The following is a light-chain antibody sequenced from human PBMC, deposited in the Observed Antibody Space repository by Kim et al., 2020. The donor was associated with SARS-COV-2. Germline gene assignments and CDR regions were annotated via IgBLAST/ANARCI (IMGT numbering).Light chain of an antibody. CDR2: DVS. V-gene: IGLV2-14*03. J-gene: IGLJ2*01. Sequence: QSALTQPASVSGSPGQSITISCTGTSSDIGTYNYVSWYQQYPGKAPKLMIYDVSVRPSGVSNRFSGSKSGNTASLTISGLQAEDEADYYCNSYTMSSTPLFGGGTQLTVL. CDR1: SSDIGTYNY. CDR3: NSYTMSSTPL.